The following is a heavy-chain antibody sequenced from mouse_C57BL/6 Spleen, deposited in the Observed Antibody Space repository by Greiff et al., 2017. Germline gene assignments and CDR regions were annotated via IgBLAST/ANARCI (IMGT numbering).Heavy chain of an antibody. CDR2: ISDGGSYT. V-gene: IGHV5-4*01. CDR3: ARDSYYGSSSFYAMDY. CDR1: GFTFSSYA. D-gene: IGHD1-1*01. Sequence: EVMLVESGGGLVKPGGSLKLSCAASGFTFSSYAMSWVRQTPEKRLEWVATISDGGSYTYYPDNVKGRFTISRDNAKNNRYLQMSHLKSEDTAMYYCARDSYYGSSSFYAMDYWGQGTSVTVSS. J-gene: IGHJ4*01.